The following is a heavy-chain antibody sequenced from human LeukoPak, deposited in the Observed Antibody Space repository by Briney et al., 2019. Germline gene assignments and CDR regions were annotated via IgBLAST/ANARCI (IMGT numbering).Heavy chain of an antibody. CDR2: IIPILGIA. J-gene: IGHJ4*02. V-gene: IGHV1-69*04. Sequence: SVKVSCKASGGTFSSYAISWVRQAPGQGLEWMGRIIPILGIANYAQKFQGRVTITADKSTSTAYMELSSLRSEDTAVYYCAGNLGYSYGYPTDYWGQGTLVTVSS. D-gene: IGHD5-18*01. CDR3: AGNLGYSYGYPTDY. CDR1: GGTFSSYA.